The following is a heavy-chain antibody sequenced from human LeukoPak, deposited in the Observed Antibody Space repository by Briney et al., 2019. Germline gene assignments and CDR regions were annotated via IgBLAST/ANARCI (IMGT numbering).Heavy chain of an antibody. CDR2: IHYTGST. CDR3: ARLDGGQLGHCSSTSCNGAFDI. CDR1: GDSISSGPYF. J-gene: IGHJ3*02. V-gene: IGHV4-39*07. Sequence: SETLSLTCTVSGDSISSGPYFWGWIRQPPGKGLEWIGNIHYTGSTYYKSSLRSRVTMSVDTSKNQFSLMLSSVTAADTAKYYCARLDGGQLGHCSSTSCNGAFDIWGQGAMVTVSS. D-gene: IGHD2-2*01.